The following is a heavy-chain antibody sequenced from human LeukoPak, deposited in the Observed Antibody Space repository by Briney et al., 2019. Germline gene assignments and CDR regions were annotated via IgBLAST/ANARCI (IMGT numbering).Heavy chain of an antibody. Sequence: GGSLRLSCAASGFTFSTYNMNWVRQAPGQGLEWVSYISSSSTTIYYADSVKGRFTISRDSAKNSLYLQMNSLRAEDTAVYYCAREGPYGDYGFDYWGQGTLVTVSS. D-gene: IGHD4-17*01. V-gene: IGHV3-48*01. CDR2: ISSSSTTI. CDR3: AREGPYGDYGFDY. J-gene: IGHJ4*02. CDR1: GFTFSTYN.